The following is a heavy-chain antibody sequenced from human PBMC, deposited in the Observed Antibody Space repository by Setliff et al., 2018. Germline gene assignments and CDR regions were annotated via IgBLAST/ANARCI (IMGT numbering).Heavy chain of an antibody. CDR1: GFTFSSYG. CDR3: AKGGRDGYNSLDY. J-gene: IGHJ4*02. D-gene: IGHD5-12*01. CDR2: VRYDGSNE. Sequence: GGSLRLSCAASGFTFSSYGMHWVRQAPGKGLEWVAFVRYDGSNEYYGDSVKGRFTISRDNSKNTLYLQMNSLRAEDTAVYYCAKGGRDGYNSLDYWGQGTLVTGSS. V-gene: IGHV3-30*02.